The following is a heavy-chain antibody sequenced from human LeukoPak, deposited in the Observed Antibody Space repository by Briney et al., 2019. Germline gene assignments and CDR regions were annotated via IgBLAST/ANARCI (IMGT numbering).Heavy chain of an antibody. Sequence: GGALPLSYALSRYTNSSYEMRWVRHGPGQGLEKDSAISGSGGSTYYADSMKGRFTISRDNSKNTVYLQVNSLRAKDTAVYYCEKEGGAGAVGGLFDYWGQGTRVTVSS. CDR2: ISGSGGST. J-gene: IGHJ4*02. CDR3: EKEGGAGAVGGLFDY. D-gene: IGHD6-19*01. V-gene: IGHV3-23*01. CDR1: RYTNSSYE.